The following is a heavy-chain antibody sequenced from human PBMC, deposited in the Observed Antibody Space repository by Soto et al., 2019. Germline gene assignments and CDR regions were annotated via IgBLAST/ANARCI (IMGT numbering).Heavy chain of an antibody. D-gene: IGHD3-22*01. J-gene: IGHJ4*02. CDR3: ARGSGITMIVSRGGYYFDS. V-gene: IGHV4-31*03. CDR2: IYYSGST. Sequence: QVQLQESGPGLVKPSQTLSLTCTVSGGSIKNGSYYWDWIRQHPGEGLEWIGHIYYSGSTYYNPSLKSRVTMSVDTSKNQFSLKLSSVTAADTAVYFCARGSGITMIVSRGGYYFDSWGQGTLVTVSS. CDR1: GGSIKNGSYY.